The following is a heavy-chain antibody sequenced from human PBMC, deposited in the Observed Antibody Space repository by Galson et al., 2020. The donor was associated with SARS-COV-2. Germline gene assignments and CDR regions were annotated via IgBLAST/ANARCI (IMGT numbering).Heavy chain of an antibody. CDR1: GFVFNSYW. V-gene: IGHV3-74*03. J-gene: IGHJ6*03. Sequence: GGSLRLSCAASGFVFNSYWMHWVRQAPGKGLVWVSRINADGSSITYADSVKGRFTVSRDNAKNTLHLQMNSLRAEDTAVYFCTRGYYGDIYYMDVWGNGTTVTVSS. D-gene: IGHD3-10*01. CDR3: TRGYYGDIYYMDV. CDR2: INADGSSI.